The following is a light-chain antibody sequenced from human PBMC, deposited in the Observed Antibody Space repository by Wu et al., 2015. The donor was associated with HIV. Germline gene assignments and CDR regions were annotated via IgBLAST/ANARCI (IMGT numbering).Light chain of an antibody. V-gene: IGKV3-20*01. CDR3: QQYGGSPPVT. CDR2: AAS. CDR1: QRIDSRS. J-gene: IGKJ5*01. Sequence: IVLTQSPAALSLSPRERATLSCRASQRIDSRSLAWYQQRLGQAPRLLISAASNRAAGIPDRFNGSGSGTDFILTISGLEPEDSAVYFCQQYGGSPPVTFGQGTRLEIK.